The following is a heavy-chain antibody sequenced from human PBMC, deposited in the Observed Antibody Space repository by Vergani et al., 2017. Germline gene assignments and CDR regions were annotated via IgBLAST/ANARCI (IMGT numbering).Heavy chain of an antibody. V-gene: IGHV4-30-4*08. CDR1: GGSVSSGDYY. CDR3: ASQDIVATNFDY. D-gene: IGHD5-12*01. Sequence: QVQLQESGPGLVKPSQTLSLTCTVSGGSVSSGDYYWSWIRQPPGKGLEWIGYIYYSGSTYYNPSLKSRLTISVDTSKNQFSLKLSSVTAADTAVYYCASQDIVATNFDYWGQGTLVTVSS. CDR2: IYYSGST. J-gene: IGHJ4*02.